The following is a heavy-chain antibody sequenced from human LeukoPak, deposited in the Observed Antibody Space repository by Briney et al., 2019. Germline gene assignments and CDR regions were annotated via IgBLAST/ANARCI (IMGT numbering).Heavy chain of an antibody. CDR1: GFTFSDAW. J-gene: IGHJ4*02. Sequence: GGSLRLSCAASGFTFSDAWMSWVRQTPGKGLEWVGRIISKTDGGTTDYAAPVKGRFSISRDDSENTLYLQMDSLKTEDTGVYYCTTEMRWELLFDDWGQGTLVTVSS. CDR3: TTEMRWELLFDD. CDR2: IISKTDGGTT. V-gene: IGHV3-15*01. D-gene: IGHD1-26*01.